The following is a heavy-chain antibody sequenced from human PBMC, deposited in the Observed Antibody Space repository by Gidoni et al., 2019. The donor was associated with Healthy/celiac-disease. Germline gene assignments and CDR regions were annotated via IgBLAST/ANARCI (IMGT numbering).Heavy chain of an antibody. Sequence: QLQLQESGPGLVKPSETLSLTCTVSGGSISSSSYYWGWIRQPPGKGLEWIGSIYYSGSTYYNPSLKSRVTISVDTSKNQFSLKLSSVTAADTAVYYCARSGGSCSQGCAFDIWGQGTMVTVSS. J-gene: IGHJ3*02. V-gene: IGHV4-39*01. CDR1: GGSISSSSYY. CDR2: IYYSGST. CDR3: ARSGGSCSQGCAFDI. D-gene: IGHD2-15*01.